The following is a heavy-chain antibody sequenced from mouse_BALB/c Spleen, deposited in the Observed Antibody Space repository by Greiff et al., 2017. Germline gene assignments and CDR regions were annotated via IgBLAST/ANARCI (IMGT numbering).Heavy chain of an antibody. D-gene: IGHD1-2*01. CDR1: GFTFTDYY. CDR2: IRNKANGYTT. CDR3: ARDFTTADYAMDY. J-gene: IGHJ4*01. Sequence: DVKLVESGGGLVQPGGSLRLSCATSGFTFTDYYMSWVRQPPGKALEWLGFIRNKANGYTTEYSASVKGRFTISRDNSQSILYLQMNTLRAEDSATYYCARDFTTADYAMDYWGQGTSVTVSS. V-gene: IGHV7-3*02.